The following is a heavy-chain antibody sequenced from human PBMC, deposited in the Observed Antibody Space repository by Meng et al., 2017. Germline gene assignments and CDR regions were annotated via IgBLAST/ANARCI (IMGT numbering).Heavy chain of an antibody. D-gene: IGHD2-2*01. CDR1: GYTFTSYD. Sequence: ASVKVSCKASGYTFTSYDINWVRQATGQGLEWMGWMNPNSGNTGYAQKFQGRVTITRNTSISTAYMELSSLRSEDTAVYYCARTGYCSSTSCYGRRDYYYYYGMDVWGQGTTVTVSS. V-gene: IGHV1-8*03. J-gene: IGHJ6*02. CDR3: ARTGYCSSTSCYGRRDYYYYYGMDV. CDR2: MNPNSGNT.